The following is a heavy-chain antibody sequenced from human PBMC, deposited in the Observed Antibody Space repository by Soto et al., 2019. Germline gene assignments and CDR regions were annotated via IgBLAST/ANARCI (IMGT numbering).Heavy chain of an antibody. V-gene: IGHV4-59*08. D-gene: IGHD5-18*01. J-gene: IGHJ4*02. Sequence: PSETLSLTCTVSGGSFSNYYWSWIRQPPGKGLEWIGYIYYSGSTNYNPSLKSRVTISVDTSKNQFSLRLSSVTAADTAVYYCARRYGGNLDYWGQGTLVTVS. CDR3: ARRYGGNLDY. CDR1: GGSFSNYY. CDR2: IYYSGST.